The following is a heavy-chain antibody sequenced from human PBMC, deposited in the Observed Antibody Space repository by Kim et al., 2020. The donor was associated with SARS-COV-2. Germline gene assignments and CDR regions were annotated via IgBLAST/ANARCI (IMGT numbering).Heavy chain of an antibody. Sequence: GGSLRLSCAVSGFTFSSYGMHWVRQAPGKGLEWVAVIWYDGSNKYYADSVKGRFTISRDNSKNTLYLQMNSLRAEDTAVYYCARDGGIAVAGTPYYYGMDVWGQGTTVTVSS. V-gene: IGHV3-33*01. CDR1: GFTFSSYG. J-gene: IGHJ6*02. CDR2: IWYDGSNK. D-gene: IGHD6-19*01. CDR3: ARDGGIAVAGTPYYYGMDV.